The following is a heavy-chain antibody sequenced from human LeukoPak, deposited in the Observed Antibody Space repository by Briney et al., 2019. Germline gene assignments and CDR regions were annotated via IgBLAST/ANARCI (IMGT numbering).Heavy chain of an antibody. Sequence: QPGGSLRLSCAASGFTFSSYAMSCVRQAPGKGLEWVSAISGSGGSTYYADSVKGRFTISRDNCKNTLYLQMNSLRAENTAVYYSAKQKFDYYDSSGYPYYWGQGTLVTVSS. CDR2: ISGSGGST. CDR3: AKQKFDYYDSSGYPYY. V-gene: IGHV3-23*01. D-gene: IGHD3-22*01. J-gene: IGHJ4*02. CDR1: GFTFSSYA.